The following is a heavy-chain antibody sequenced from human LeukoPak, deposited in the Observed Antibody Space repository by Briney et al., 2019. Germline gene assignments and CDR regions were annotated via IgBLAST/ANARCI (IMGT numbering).Heavy chain of an antibody. J-gene: IGHJ5*02. Sequence: GGALRLSCAASGFPFSGYWMHWVRQAPGKGLVWVSRIDDDGAGTTYADSVKGRFTISRDNAKNTLYLQMNSLRVEDTAVYYCARSASGYDAWGQGTLVTVSS. CDR3: ARSASGYDA. CDR1: GFPFSGYW. CDR2: IDDDGAGT. V-gene: IGHV3-74*01. D-gene: IGHD5-12*01.